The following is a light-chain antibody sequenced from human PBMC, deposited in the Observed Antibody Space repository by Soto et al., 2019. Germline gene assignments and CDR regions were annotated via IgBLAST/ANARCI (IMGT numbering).Light chain of an antibody. V-gene: IGKV2-30*01. Sequence: DVVMTQSPHSLPVTLGQPASISCRSSQSLVDSDGTTYLSWFQQRPGQSPRRLIYKVSTRDSVVPDRFSGSGSGSDFTLRISRVEADDVGTFYCMQGTYAPHTFGRGTKLEMK. J-gene: IGKJ2*01. CDR3: MQGTYAPHT. CDR1: QSLVDSDGTTY. CDR2: KVS.